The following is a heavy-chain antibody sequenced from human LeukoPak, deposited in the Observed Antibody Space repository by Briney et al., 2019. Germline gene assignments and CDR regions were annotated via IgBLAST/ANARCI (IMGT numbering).Heavy chain of an antibody. CDR2: ISSYGGTT. CDR1: GLTFSSYA. D-gene: IGHD3-3*01. J-gene: IGHJ6*03. Sequence: GGSLRLSCAASGLTFSSYAMHWVRQAPGKGLEYVSAISSYGGTTNYANSVKGRFTISRDNSKNTLYLQMGSLRAEDMAVYYCARARFLEDYMDVWGKGTTVTVSS. V-gene: IGHV3-64*01. CDR3: ARARFLEDYMDV.